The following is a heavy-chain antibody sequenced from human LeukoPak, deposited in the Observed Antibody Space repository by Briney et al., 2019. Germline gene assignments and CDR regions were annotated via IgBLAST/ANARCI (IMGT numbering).Heavy chain of an antibody. V-gene: IGHV1-18*04. D-gene: IGHD3-16*01. CDR1: GYTFTSFD. Sequence: ASVKVSCTASGYTFTSFDITWVRQAPGQGLEWMAWISPYNGNTFHAQTLQGRVTMTTDTSTSTAYMERRSLRSDDTAMYYCARHGGLGNFFDLDYWGQGTLVTVSS. J-gene: IGHJ4*02. CDR3: ARHGGLGNFFDLDY. CDR2: ISPYNGNT.